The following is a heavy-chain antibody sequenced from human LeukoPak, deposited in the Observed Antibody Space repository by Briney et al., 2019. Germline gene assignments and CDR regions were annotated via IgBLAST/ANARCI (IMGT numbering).Heavy chain of an antibody. D-gene: IGHD1-14*01. CDR2: ISHSGRT. Sequence: KPSETLSLTYAVSGVSFSGSYWSWIRQPPGKGPEWVGEISHSGRTSYNPSLKSRVTISLDTSKNQFSLRLTFVTAADTAVYYCTKTSPGVPLDFWGQGTLVTVSS. CDR3: TKTSPGVPLDF. V-gene: IGHV4-34*01. CDR1: GVSFSGSY. J-gene: IGHJ4*02.